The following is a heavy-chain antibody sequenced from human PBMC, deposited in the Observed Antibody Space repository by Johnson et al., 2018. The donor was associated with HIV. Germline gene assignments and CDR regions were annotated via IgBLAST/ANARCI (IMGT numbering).Heavy chain of an antibody. Sequence: VQLVESGGGLVQPGRSLRLSCVGSGFTFSNAWMSWVRQAPGQGREWIGRIKSKTDGGTTDYAGTVKVRFTISRDDSKKTLYLQMNSLKTEDTAVYYCTTLSDFPDIWGQGTMVTVSS. V-gene: IGHV3-15*01. J-gene: IGHJ3*02. CDR2: IKSKTDGGTT. CDR3: TTLSDFPDI. D-gene: IGHD3/OR15-3a*01. CDR1: GFTFSNAW.